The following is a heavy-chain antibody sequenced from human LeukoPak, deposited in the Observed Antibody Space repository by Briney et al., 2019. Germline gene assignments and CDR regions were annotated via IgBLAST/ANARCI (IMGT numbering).Heavy chain of an antibody. V-gene: IGHV3-48*03. D-gene: IGHD3-22*01. CDR2: ISGTGSTT. Sequence: GGSLRLSCSASGFPFSSYAMHWVRQAPGKGLEWVSYISGTGSTTYYADSMKGRFTISRDNAKNSLFLQMNSLWAEDTAVYYCARVRGHYDSSGYFGTLYYFEYWGQGTLVTVSS. CDR1: GFPFSSYA. CDR3: ARVRGHYDSSGYFGTLYYFEY. J-gene: IGHJ4*02.